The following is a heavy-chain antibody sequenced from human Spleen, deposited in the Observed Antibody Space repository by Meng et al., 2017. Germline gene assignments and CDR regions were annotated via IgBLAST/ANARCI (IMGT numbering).Heavy chain of an antibody. CDR3: ARGSPRTVTLDS. CDR1: GGSISSGDYY. J-gene: IGHJ4*02. CDR2: IYDSGST. D-gene: IGHD4-17*01. V-gene: IGHV4-30-4*01. Sequence: QVQLQESGPGLVKPSQTLSLTCTVSGGSISSGDYYWSWIRQPPGKGLEWIGYIYDSGSTYHNPSLKSRLTISVAASKSQFSLKLTSVTAADTAVYFCARGSPRTVTLDSWGQGTLVTVSS.